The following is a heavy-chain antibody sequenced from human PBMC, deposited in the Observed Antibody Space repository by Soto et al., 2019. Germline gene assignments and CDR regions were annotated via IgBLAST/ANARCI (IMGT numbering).Heavy chain of an antibody. J-gene: IGHJ3*01. V-gene: IGHV4-31*11. CDR1: GGSIRSTDW. D-gene: IGHD5-12*01. Sequence: SETLSLTCAVSGGSIRSTDWWSWIRQHPGKGLEWIGYIYYSGSTYYNPSLKSRLTISRDKSKNHFSLNLISVTAADTAVYYCARVTSITPLFTFHPWGQGTMVTVSS. CDR3: ARVTSITPLFTFHP. CDR2: IYYSGST.